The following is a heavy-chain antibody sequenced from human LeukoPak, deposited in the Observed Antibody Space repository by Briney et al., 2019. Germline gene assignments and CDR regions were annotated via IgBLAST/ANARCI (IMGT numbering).Heavy chain of an antibody. CDR1: GFRFSNYG. Sequence: GGTLRLSCVASGFRFSNYGMNWVRQAPGKGLEWVSGITPTGSTTYYADSVKGRFTISRDNSKNTVYLHLNSLRVEDTAQYYCAKDIRWASFESWGQGTLVTVSS. CDR3: AKDIRWASFES. D-gene: IGHD3-16*01. CDR2: ITPTGSTT. J-gene: IGHJ4*02. V-gene: IGHV3-23*01.